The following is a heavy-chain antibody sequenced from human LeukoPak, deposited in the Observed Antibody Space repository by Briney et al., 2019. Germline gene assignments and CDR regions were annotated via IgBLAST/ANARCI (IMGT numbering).Heavy chain of an antibody. CDR3: ARDTQPPPTLLRYFDWSFYYYGMDV. J-gene: IGHJ6*02. D-gene: IGHD3-9*01. V-gene: IGHV1-18*01. Sequence: ASVKVSCTASGYTFTSYGISWVRQAPGQGLEWMGWVSSYNDNTNYAQKLQGRVTMTTDTSTSTAYMELRSLRSDDTAVYYCARDTQPPPTLLRYFDWSFYYYGMDVWGQGTTVTVSS. CDR2: VSSYNDNT. CDR1: GYTFTSYG.